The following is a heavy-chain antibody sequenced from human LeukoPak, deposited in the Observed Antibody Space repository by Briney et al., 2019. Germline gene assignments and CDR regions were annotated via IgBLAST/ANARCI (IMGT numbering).Heavy chain of an antibody. J-gene: IGHJ6*02. D-gene: IGHD2-21*02. CDR1: GGTLSSYA. CDR3: ARGNVVVTAIRDYYYYGMDV. V-gene: IGHV1-69*04. Sequence: SGKVSFKGSGGTLSSYAISWVRQAPGQRLEWVGRSIPIPGIANYAQKFQGRVTITADKSTSTAYMELSSLRSEDTAVYYCARGNVVVTAIRDYYYYGMDVWGQGTTVTVSS. CDR2: SIPIPGIA.